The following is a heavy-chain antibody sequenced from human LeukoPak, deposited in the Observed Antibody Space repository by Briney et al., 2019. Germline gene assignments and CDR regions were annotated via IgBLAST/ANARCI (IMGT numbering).Heavy chain of an antibody. CDR2: IWYDGNDK. J-gene: IGHJ4*02. CDR1: GFTFSSYG. CDR3: ARDRRYGALYYFDY. V-gene: IGHV3-33*01. Sequence: GGSLRLSCAASGFTFSSYGMHWVRQAPGKGLEWVALIWYDGNDKYYADSVKGRFTFTRDNSKDTLYLQMNSLRAEDTAVYYCARDRRYGALYYFDYWGQGTLVTVS. D-gene: IGHD4-17*01.